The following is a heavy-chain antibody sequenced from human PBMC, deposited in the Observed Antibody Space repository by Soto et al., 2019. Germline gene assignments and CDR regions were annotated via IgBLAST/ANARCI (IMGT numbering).Heavy chain of an antibody. V-gene: IGHV4-31*03. CDR2: ISNSGST. Sequence: SETLSLTCTVSGASISSGSYYWSWIRQLPGKGLEWIGYISNSGSTYYNPSLESRVTISVDTSKNQFSLRVSSVTAADTAVYYCARAVYSNHVYWGQGTLVTVSS. D-gene: IGHD4-4*01. CDR1: GASISSGSYY. J-gene: IGHJ4*02. CDR3: ARAVYSNHVY.